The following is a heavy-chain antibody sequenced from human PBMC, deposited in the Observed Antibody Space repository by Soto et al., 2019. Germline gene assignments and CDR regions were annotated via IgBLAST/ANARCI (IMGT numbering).Heavy chain of an antibody. CDR3: AKTKLLYYDFWSGYFPTSWFDP. CDR2: IYYSGST. V-gene: IGHV4-59*01. CDR1: GGSISSYY. D-gene: IGHD3-3*01. Sequence: SQTLSLTCTVSGGSISSYYWSWIRQPPGKGLEWIGYIYYSGSTNYNPSLKSRVTISVDTSKNQFSLKLSSVTAADTAVYYCAKTKLLYYDFWSGYFPTSWFDPWGQGALVTVSS. J-gene: IGHJ5*02.